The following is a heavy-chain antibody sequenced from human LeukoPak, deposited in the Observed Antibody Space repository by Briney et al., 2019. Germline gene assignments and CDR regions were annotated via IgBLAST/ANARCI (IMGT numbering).Heavy chain of an antibody. CDR3: ARADSSIAARLSRSSIFNYYYYMDV. CDR1: GFTFGTFW. J-gene: IGHJ6*03. Sequence: GGSLRLSCEASGFTFGTFWMSWVRQAPGKGLEWVANINQGARETNYVDSVKGRFTISRDNAKNSLYLQMNSLRAEDTAVYYCARADSSIAARLSRSSIFNYYYYMDVWGKGTTVTVSS. CDR2: INQGARET. D-gene: IGHD6-6*01. V-gene: IGHV3-7*01.